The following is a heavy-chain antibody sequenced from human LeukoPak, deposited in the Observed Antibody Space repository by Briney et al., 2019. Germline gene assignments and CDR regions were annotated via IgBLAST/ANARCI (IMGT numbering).Heavy chain of an antibody. D-gene: IGHD3-10*01. CDR1: GFTFSSYA. V-gene: IGHV3-23*01. J-gene: IGHJ1*01. CDR2: ISGSGGST. Sequence: SGGSLRLSCAASGFTFSSYAMSWVRQAPGKGLEWVSAISGSGGSTYYADSVKGRFTISRDNSKNTLYLQMNSLRAEDTAVYYCAKDWVFGHAEYFQHWGQGTLVTVSS. CDR3: AKDWVFGHAEYFQH.